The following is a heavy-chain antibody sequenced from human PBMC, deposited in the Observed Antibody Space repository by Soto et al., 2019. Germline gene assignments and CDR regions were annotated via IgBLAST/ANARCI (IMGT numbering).Heavy chain of an antibody. D-gene: IGHD1-1*01. CDR2: NIPAFGTA. V-gene: IGHV1-69*06. CDR1: GAGDTFSNYG. CDR3: WRHDKTALPPLDS. J-gene: IGHJ4*02. Sequence: QVHLVQSGAEVKSPGSAVKVSCQVSGAGDTFSNYGLNWVRQAPGQGLEWMGGNIPAFGTANYAEKLQGRVTIPADTSTTTTYMELSSLRSDDTAVYYCWRHDKTALPPLDSWGQGTLVSVSS.